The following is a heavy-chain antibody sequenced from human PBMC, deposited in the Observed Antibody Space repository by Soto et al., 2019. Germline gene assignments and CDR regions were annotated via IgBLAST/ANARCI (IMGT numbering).Heavy chain of an antibody. CDR1: GYTFTSYG. D-gene: IGHD4-17*01. V-gene: IGHV1-18*01. CDR2: ISAYNGNT. CDR3: ARAVTHYYYYYMDV. J-gene: IGHJ6*03. Sequence: GAEVQKPGASVKVSCKASGYTFTSYGISWVRQAPGQGLEWMGWISAYNGNTNYAQKLQGRVTMTTDTSTSTAYMELRSLRSDDTAVYYCARAVTHYYYYYMDVWGKVATVTVSS.